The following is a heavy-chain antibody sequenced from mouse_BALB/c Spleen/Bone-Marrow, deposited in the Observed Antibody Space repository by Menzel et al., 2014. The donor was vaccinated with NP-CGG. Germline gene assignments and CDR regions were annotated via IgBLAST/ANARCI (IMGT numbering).Heavy chain of an antibody. CDR3: ARGDYYGKGGAMDY. CDR1: GYTFTRYW. V-gene: IGHV1-7*01. CDR2: INPSTGYT. D-gene: IGHD1-1*01. Sequence: VQLQQSGAELAKPGASVKMSCQASGYTFTRYWIHWVRPGPGQGLEWIGYINPSTGYTEYNQKFKDKATLTADKSSSTAYMQLSSLTSEDSAVYYCARGDYYGKGGAMDYWGQGTSVTVSS. J-gene: IGHJ4*01.